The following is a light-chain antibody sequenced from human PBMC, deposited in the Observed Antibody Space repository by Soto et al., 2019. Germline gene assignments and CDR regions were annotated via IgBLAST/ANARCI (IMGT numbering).Light chain of an antibody. V-gene: IGKV1-12*01. Sequence: DIQMTQSPSSVSASVGDRVTITCRASQGISSWLAWFQQKPGEAPRLLIYAASSLHTGVPSRFSGSGSGTDFTHTISSLLPEDFATYYCQQGNSFPLTFGGGTKVEIK. CDR2: AAS. J-gene: IGKJ4*01. CDR1: QGISSW. CDR3: QQGNSFPLT.